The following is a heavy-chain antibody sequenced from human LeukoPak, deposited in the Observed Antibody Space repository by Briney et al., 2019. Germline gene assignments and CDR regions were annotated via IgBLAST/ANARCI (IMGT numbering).Heavy chain of an antibody. V-gene: IGHV4-59*01. CDR3: ARLSSGWLHYFDY. D-gene: IGHD6-19*01. CDR1: GGSISGYY. CDR2: AYSSGST. Sequence: SETLSLTCSVNVSGGSISGYYWSWIRQLPGKGLEWIGYAYSSGSTNYNPSLKSRVTLSVDTSKNQFSLKLSSVTAADTAVYYCARLSSGWLHYFDYWGQGTLVTVSS. J-gene: IGHJ4*02.